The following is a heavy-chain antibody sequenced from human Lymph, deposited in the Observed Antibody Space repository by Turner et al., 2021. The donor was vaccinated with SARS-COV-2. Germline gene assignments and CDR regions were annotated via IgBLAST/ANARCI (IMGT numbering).Heavy chain of an antibody. CDR3: AAGFDI. V-gene: IGHV4-4*02. Sequence: QLKESGPGLVKPSGTLSLTCPVSGGSISTTYCWTWVRNFPGKGLEWIGEIYHSGSTNYNPSLQSRVTISFDKSRNQFSLRLSSVTAADTAVYYCAAGFDIWGQGTRVIISS. CDR2: IYHSGST. CDR1: GGSISTTYC. J-gene: IGHJ3*02.